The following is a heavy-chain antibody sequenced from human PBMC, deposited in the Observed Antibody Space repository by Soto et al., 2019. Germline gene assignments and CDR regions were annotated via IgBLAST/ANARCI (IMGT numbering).Heavy chain of an antibody. V-gene: IGHV5-10-1*01. CDR3: ARIFTTYPHYCFDC. Sequence: GESLKISCKASGYSFPSYWISWVRQTPGKGLEWMGRIDPSDSYTNYSPSFQGHVTISADKSISTAYLQWSSLRASDTAIYYCARIFTTYPHYCFDCWSQGTLVTVSS. J-gene: IGHJ4*02. D-gene: IGHD3-22*01. CDR1: GYSFPSYW. CDR2: IDPSDSYT.